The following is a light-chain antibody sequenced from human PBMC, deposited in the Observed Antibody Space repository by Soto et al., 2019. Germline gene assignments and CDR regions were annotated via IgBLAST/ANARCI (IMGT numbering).Light chain of an antibody. CDR3: TSYISAGTYV. CDR2: DVS. CDR1: SSDVGSYNY. Sequence: QSALTQPASVSGSPGQSITISCTGTSSDVGSYNYVSWYQQHPGKAPKLMIYDVSSRPSGVSDRFSGSKSGNTASLTISGLQVEDEAAYYCTSYISAGTYVFGTGTKVTVL. V-gene: IGLV2-14*03. J-gene: IGLJ1*01.